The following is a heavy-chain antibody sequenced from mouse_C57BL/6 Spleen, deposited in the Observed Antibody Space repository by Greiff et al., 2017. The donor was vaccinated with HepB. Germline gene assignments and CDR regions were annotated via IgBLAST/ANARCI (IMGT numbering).Heavy chain of an antibody. V-gene: IGHV5-9-1*02. D-gene: IGHD1-1*01. Sequence: EVQLVESGEGLVKPGGSLKLSCAASGFTFSSYAMSWVRQTPEKRLEWVAYISSGGDYIYYADTVKGRFTISRDNARNTLYLQMSSLKSEDTAMYYCTRAYYGRGYFDVWGTGTTVTVSS. CDR1: GFTFSSYA. CDR3: TRAYYGRGYFDV. CDR2: ISSGGDYI. J-gene: IGHJ1*03.